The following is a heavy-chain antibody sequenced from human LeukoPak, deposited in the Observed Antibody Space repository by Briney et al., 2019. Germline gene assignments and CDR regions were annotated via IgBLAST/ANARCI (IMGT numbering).Heavy chain of an antibody. V-gene: IGHV4-59*12. CDR2: IYYSDST. CDR1: GGSISNYF. D-gene: IGHD3-3*01. J-gene: IGHJ4*02. CDR3: ARRYDFWSGYPPPLDY. Sequence: SETLSLTCTVSGGSISNYFWSWIRQPPGKGLECIGYIYYSDSTNYNPSLKSRVTVSVDTSKKQFSLKLSSVTAADTAVYYCARRYDFWSGYPPPLDYWGQGTLVTVSS.